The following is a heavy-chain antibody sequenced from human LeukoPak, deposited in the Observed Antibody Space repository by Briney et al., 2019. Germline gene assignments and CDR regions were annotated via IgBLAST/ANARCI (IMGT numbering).Heavy chain of an antibody. CDR3: ARDLEWHTVTKYYYYYMDV. J-gene: IGHJ6*03. Sequence: GASVKVSCKASGYTFTSYGISWVRQAPGQGLEWMGWISAYNGNTNYAQKLQGRVTMTTDTSTSTAYMELRSLRSDDTAVYYCARDLEWHTVTKYYYYYMDVWGKGTTVTVSS. V-gene: IGHV1-18*01. CDR2: ISAYNGNT. D-gene: IGHD4-11*01. CDR1: GYTFTSYG.